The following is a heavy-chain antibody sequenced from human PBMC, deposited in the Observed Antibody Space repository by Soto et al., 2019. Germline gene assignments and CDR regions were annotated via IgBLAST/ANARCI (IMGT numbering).Heavy chain of an antibody. J-gene: IGHJ5*02. Sequence: PSETLSLTCTVSCDSISSGGYYWSWIRQPPGKGLEWIGYIYYSGSTNYNPSPKSRVTISVDTSKNQFSLKLSSVTAADTAVYYCASTLTSQNWFDPWGQGTLVTVSS. CDR3: ASTLTSQNWFDP. D-gene: IGHD4-4*01. V-gene: IGHV4-61*08. CDR2: IYYSGST. CDR1: CDSISSGGYY.